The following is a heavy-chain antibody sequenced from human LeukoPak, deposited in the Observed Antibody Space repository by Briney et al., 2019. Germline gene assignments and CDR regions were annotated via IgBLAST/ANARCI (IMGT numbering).Heavy chain of an antibody. Sequence: GGSLRLSCAASGFTFSSYSMNWVRQAPGKGLEWVSSISSSSSYIYYADSVKGRFTIPRDNAKNSLYLQMNSLRAEDTAVYYCATGIAALNWFDPWGQGTLVTVSS. V-gene: IGHV3-21*01. D-gene: IGHD6-13*01. CDR3: ATGIAALNWFDP. CDR2: ISSSSSYI. CDR1: GFTFSSYS. J-gene: IGHJ5*02.